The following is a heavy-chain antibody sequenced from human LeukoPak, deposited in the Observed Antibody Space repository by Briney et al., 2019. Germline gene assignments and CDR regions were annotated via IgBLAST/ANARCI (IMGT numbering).Heavy chain of an antibody. CDR3: ARVRYCDY. V-gene: IGHV3-74*01. D-gene: IGHD1-14*01. CDR2: INSDGSST. Sequence: PWGVLRLSCAASGFTYSSYWMHWVRQAPGKGLVWVSRINSDGSSTNYADSVKGRFTISRDNAKNTLYLQMNRLRAEDTAVYYCARVRYCDYWGQGTLVTVSS. CDR1: GFTYSSYW. J-gene: IGHJ4*02.